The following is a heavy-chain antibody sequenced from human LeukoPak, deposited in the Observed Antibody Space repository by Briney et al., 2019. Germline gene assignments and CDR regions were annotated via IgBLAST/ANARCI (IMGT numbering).Heavy chain of an antibody. CDR1: GGSFSGYY. CDR2: INHSGST. V-gene: IGHV4-34*01. CDR3: ARGDYPYGSGSYYRGGFDY. D-gene: IGHD3-10*01. Sequence: PSETLSLTCAVYGGSFSGYYWSWIRQPPGKGLEWIGEINHSGSTNYNPSLKSRVTISVGTSKNQFSLKLSSVTAADTAVYYCARGDYPYGSGSYYRGGFDYWGQGTLVTVSS. J-gene: IGHJ4*02.